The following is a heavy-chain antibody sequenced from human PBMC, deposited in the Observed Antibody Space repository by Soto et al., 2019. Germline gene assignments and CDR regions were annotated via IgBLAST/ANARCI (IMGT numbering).Heavy chain of an antibody. CDR1: GGTFSSYA. CDR3: ASLSKQTPAAGAGPWFDP. D-gene: IGHD6-13*01. Sequence: GASVKVSCKASGGTFSSYAISWGRQAPGQGLEWMGGIIPIFGTANYAQKFQGRVTITADESTSTAYMELSSLRSEDTAVYYCASLSKQTPAAGAGPWFDPWGQGTLVTVSS. J-gene: IGHJ5*02. CDR2: IIPIFGTA. V-gene: IGHV1-69*13.